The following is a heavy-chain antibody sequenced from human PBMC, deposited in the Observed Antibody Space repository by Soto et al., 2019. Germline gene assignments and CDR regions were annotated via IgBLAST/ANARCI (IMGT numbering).Heavy chain of an antibody. Sequence: PSETLSLTCTVSGGSISTYYWSWIRQPPGKGLEWIGYIYYSGSTNYNPSLKSRVTISVDTSKNQFSLKLSSVTAADTAVYYCARGWGLVFDYWGRGTLVTVSS. J-gene: IGHJ4*02. CDR3: ARGWGLVFDY. CDR2: IYYSGST. CDR1: GGSISTYY. D-gene: IGHD2-21*02. V-gene: IGHV4-59*01.